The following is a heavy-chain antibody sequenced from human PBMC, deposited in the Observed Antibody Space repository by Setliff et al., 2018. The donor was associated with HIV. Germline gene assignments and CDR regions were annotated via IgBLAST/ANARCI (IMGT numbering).Heavy chain of an antibody. J-gene: IGHJ4*02. CDR1: GGSFNTYS. D-gene: IGHD6-13*01. V-gene: IGHV1-46*02. CDR2: INPSGGST. Sequence: ASVKVSCKTSGGSFNTYSISWVRQAPGQGLEWMGIINPSGGSTSYAQKFQGRVTMTRDTSTSTVYMELSSLRSEDTAVYYCARASTPYSSNWYWYFDYWGQGTLVTVSS. CDR3: ARASTPYSSNWYWYFDY.